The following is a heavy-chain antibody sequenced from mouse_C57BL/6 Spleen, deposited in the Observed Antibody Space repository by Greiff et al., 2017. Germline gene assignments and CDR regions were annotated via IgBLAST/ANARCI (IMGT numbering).Heavy chain of an antibody. J-gene: IGHJ3*01. D-gene: IGHD1-1*01. CDR1: GYTFTSYS. V-gene: IGHV1-69*01. CDR3: ARSGSSLAY. Sequence: VQLQQSGAELVMPGASVKLSCKASGYTFTSYSMHWVKQRPGQGLEWIGEIDPSDSYTNYNQKFKGKSTLTVDKSSSTAYMQLSSLTSEDSAVYYCARSGSSLAYWGQGTLVTVSA. CDR2: IDPSDSYT.